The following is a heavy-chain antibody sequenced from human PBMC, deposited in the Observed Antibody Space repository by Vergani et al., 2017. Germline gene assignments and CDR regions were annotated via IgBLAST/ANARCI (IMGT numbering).Heavy chain of an antibody. J-gene: IGHJ6*03. Sequence: VRLLESGGGLVQPGGSLRLSCAASGFTFDDYAMHWVRQAPGKGLEWVAFIWYDGSKEYYADSVKGRFTISRDNSKNTLYLQMNNLRAADTAVYYCARSGYCAHGVCYMTYYYYMDVWGKGTAVTVSS. CDR1: GFTFDDYA. CDR3: ARSGYCAHGVCYMTYYYYMDV. D-gene: IGHD2-8*01. V-gene: IGHV3-33*08. CDR2: IWYDGSKE.